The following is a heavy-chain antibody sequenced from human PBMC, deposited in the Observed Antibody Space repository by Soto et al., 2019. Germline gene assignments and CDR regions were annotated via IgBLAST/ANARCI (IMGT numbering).Heavy chain of an antibody. V-gene: IGHV3-33*01. CDR3: ATHCSNYYGGDY. CDR1: GFTFSRYG. J-gene: IGHJ4*02. CDR2: IWYDGSNK. D-gene: IGHD4-4*01. Sequence: QVQLVESGGGVVQPGKSRSLSCAASGFTFSRYGMHWVRQAPGTGLEWVAIIWYDGSNKYYADSVKGRFTISRDNSKNTLYLQMNALRAEDTAMYYCATHCSNYYGGDYRGQGTLVTVS.